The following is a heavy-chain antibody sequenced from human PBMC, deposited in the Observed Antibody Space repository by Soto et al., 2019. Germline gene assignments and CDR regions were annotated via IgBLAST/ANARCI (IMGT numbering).Heavy chain of an antibody. Sequence: GGSLRLSCAASGFTFTTYAMHWVRQAPGKGLQYASGISSYGDNTYYANSVKGRFTISRDNSKNTLYLQMGSLGAEDMAVYYCARERYSNGPDAFDIWGQGTMVTVSS. CDR2: ISSYGDNT. J-gene: IGHJ3*02. D-gene: IGHD6-19*01. CDR3: ARERYSNGPDAFDI. V-gene: IGHV3-64*01. CDR1: GFTFTTYA.